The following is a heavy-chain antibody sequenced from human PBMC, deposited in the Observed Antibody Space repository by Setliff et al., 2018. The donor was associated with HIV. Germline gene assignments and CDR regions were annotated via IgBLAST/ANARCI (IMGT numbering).Heavy chain of an antibody. CDR1: KFIFGSYS. V-gene: IGHV3-7*01. D-gene: IGHD6-13*01. CDR2: IKQDGSEK. J-gene: IGHJ4*02. CDR3: ATQTGFYNSHWYDY. Sequence: GGSLRLSCVASKFIFGSYSMSWVRQAPGKGLEWVANIKQDGSEKYYVDSVKGRFTISRDNAKNSLYLQMNSLRAEDTGVYYCATQTGFYNSHWYDYWGQGTLVTVSS.